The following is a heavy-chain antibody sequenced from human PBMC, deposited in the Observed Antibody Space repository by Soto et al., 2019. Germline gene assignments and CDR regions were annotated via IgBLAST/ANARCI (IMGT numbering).Heavy chain of an antibody. CDR1: CGSFTGHF. CDR2: VSHSGNT. D-gene: IGHD7-27*01. CDR3: ARAKFESTGWHQFDI. J-gene: IGHJ4*02. Sequence: SETLSLTCTVSCGSFTGHFWSWVRQPPGKGLEWIGEVSHSGNTKYYPSLRSRVTLSVDSSKNQISLALTSVTAADTAVYYCARAKFESTGWHQFDIWGQGTLVTVSS. V-gene: IGHV4-34*01.